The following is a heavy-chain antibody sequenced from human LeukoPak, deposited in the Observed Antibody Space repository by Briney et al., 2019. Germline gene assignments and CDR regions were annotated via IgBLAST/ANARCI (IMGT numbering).Heavy chain of an antibody. CDR1: GGSISTYY. Sequence: SETLSLTCTVSGGSISTYYWSWIRQPPGKGLEWTGFISYSGTTNYNPSLKSRVTISVDTSKNQFSLKLNSVTAADTAVYYCARYTAMVAFHAHGFDIWGQGTMVTVSS. D-gene: IGHD5-18*01. CDR3: ARYTAMVAFHAHGFDI. J-gene: IGHJ3*02. V-gene: IGHV4-59*01. CDR2: ISYSGTT.